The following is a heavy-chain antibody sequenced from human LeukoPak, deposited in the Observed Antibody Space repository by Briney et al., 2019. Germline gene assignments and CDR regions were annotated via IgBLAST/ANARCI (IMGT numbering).Heavy chain of an antibody. D-gene: IGHD2-2*01. J-gene: IGHJ4*02. CDR1: GGSISSGDYY. CDR3: ARGIVVVPAATPGYYFDY. Sequence: SQTLSLTCTVSGGSISSGDYYWSWIRQLPGKGLEWIGYIYYSGSTYYNPSLKSRVTISVDTSKNQFSLKLSSVTAADTAVYYCARGIVVVPAATPGYYFDYWGQGTLVTVSS. V-gene: IGHV4-30-4*01. CDR2: IYYSGST.